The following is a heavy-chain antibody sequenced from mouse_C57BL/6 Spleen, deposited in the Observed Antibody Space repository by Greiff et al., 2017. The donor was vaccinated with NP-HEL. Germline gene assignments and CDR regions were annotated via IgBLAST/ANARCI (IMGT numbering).Heavy chain of an antibody. Sequence: QVQLKQSGPELVKPGASVKLSCKASGYTFTSYDINWVKQRPGQGLEWIGWIYPRDGSTKYNEKFKGQATLTVDKSSSTAYMELHSLKSEDSAVYCCARWDYGSSSYYAMDYWGQGTSVTVSS. CDR3: ARWDYGSSSYYAMDY. D-gene: IGHD1-1*01. V-gene: IGHV1-85*01. CDR2: IYPRDGST. CDR1: GYTFTSYD. J-gene: IGHJ4*01.